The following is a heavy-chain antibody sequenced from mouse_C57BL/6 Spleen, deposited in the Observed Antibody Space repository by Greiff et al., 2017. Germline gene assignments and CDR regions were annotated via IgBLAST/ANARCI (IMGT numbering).Heavy chain of an antibody. CDR3: ARGGLGRIYFDY. Sequence: EVKLEESGPGLVKPSQSLSLTCSVTGYSITSGYYWNWIRQFPGNKLEWMGYISYDGSNNYNPSLKNRISITRDTSKNQFFLKLNSVTTEDTATYYCARGGLGRIYFDYWGQGTTRTVSS. D-gene: IGHD4-1*01. CDR1: GYSITSGYY. CDR2: ISYDGSN. V-gene: IGHV3-6*01. J-gene: IGHJ2*01.